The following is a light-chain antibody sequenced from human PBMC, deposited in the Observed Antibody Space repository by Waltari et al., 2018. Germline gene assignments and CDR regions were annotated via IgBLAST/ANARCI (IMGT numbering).Light chain of an antibody. V-gene: IGKV3-20*01. J-gene: IGKJ1*01. CDR1: QSVGRT. CDR3: QHYLRLPVA. CDR2: GAS. Sequence: EIVLTQSPGTLSLSPGERAIVSCRASQSVGRTLAWYQQKPGQAPRLLIYGASNRATGIPDSFIGSGFGTEFSLTISGLEPEDSAVYYCQHYLRLPVAFGQGTKVEIK.